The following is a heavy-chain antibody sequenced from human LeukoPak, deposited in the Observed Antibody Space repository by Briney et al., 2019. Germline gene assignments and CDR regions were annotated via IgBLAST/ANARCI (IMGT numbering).Heavy chain of an antibody. CDR3: AKERRFGEFGSDY. J-gene: IGHJ4*02. Sequence: QPGGSLRLSCAASGFTFSSYAMSWVRQAPGKGLEWVSAMSGSGGYTYYADSVKGRFTISRDSSKNTLYLQMNSLRGEDTAVYYCAKERRFGEFGSDYWGQGTLVTVSS. D-gene: IGHD3-10*01. CDR2: MSGSGGYT. V-gene: IGHV3-23*01. CDR1: GFTFSSYA.